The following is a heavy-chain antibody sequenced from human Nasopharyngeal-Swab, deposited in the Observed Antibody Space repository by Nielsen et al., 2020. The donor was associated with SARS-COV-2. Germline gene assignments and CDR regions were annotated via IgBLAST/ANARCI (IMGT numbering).Heavy chain of an antibody. CDR3: AREKNDFWSGSPGAYYFDY. CDR1: GGSISSYY. J-gene: IGHJ4*02. CDR2: IYYSGST. V-gene: IGHV4-59*01. D-gene: IGHD3-3*01. Sequence: GSLRLSCTVSGGSISSYYWSWIRQPAGKGLGWIGYIYYSGSTNYNPSLKSRVTISVDTSKNQFSLKLSSVTAADTAVYYCAREKNDFWSGSPGAYYFDYWGQGTLVTVSS.